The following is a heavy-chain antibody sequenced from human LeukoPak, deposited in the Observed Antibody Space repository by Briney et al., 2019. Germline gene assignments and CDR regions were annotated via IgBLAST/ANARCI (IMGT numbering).Heavy chain of an antibody. Sequence: SETLSLTCAVYGGSFSGYYWSWIRQLPGKGLEWIGEINHSGSTNYNPSLKSRVTISVDTSKNQFSLKLSSVTAADTAVYYCARRVEYWGQGTLVTVSS. CDR1: GGSFSGYY. CDR2: INHSGST. CDR3: ARRVEY. V-gene: IGHV4-34*01. D-gene: IGHD2-15*01. J-gene: IGHJ4*02.